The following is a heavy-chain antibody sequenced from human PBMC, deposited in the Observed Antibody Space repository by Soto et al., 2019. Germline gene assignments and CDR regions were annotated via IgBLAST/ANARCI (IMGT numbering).Heavy chain of an antibody. J-gene: IGHJ4*02. CDR3: TTDRVELALSFDY. D-gene: IGHD1-1*01. CDR2: IKSKTDGGTT. CDR1: GFTFSNAW. Sequence: EVQLVESGGGLVKPGGSLRLSCAASGFTFSNAWMNWVRQAPGKGLEWVGRIKSKTDGGTTDYAAPVKGRFTISRDDSKNTLYPQMNSLKTEDTAVYYCTTDRVELALSFDYWGQGTLVTVSS. V-gene: IGHV3-15*07.